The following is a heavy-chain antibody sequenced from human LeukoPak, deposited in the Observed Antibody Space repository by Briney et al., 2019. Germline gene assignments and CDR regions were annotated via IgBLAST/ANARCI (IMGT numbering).Heavy chain of an antibody. J-gene: IGHJ4*02. CDR3: AKDNRWIQLWTLDY. CDR2: IRYDGSNK. CDR1: GFTFSSHG. D-gene: IGHD5-18*01. V-gene: IGHV3-30*02. Sequence: GGSLRLSCAASGFTFSSHGMHWVRQAPGTGLEWVAFIRYDGSNKYYADSVKGRFTISRDNSKNTLYLQMNSLRAEDTAVYYCAKDNRWIQLWTLDYWGQGTLVTVSS.